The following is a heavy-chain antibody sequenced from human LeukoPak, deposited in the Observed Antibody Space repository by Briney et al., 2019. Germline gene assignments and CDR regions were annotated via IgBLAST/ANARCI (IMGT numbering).Heavy chain of an antibody. CDR3: ARERPTGYYYGMDV. Sequence: PSETLSLTCTVSGGSISSYYWSWIRQPPGKGLEWIGYIYYSGSTNYNPSLRSRVTISVDTSKNQFSLKLSSVTAADTAVYYCARERPTGYYYGMDVWGQGTTVTVSS. CDR2: IYYSGST. D-gene: IGHD4-17*01. CDR1: GGSISSYY. J-gene: IGHJ6*02. V-gene: IGHV4-59*01.